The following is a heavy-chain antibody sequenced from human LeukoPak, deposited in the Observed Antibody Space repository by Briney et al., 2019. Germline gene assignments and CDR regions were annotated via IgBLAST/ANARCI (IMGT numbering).Heavy chain of an antibody. Sequence: GGSLRLSCAASGFTFSSYAMSWVRQAPGKGLEWVSAISGSGGSTYYADSVKGRFTISRDNAKNSLYLQMNSLRAEDTAVYYCARDIQAHTAMGVYYFDYWGQGTLVTVSS. CDR3: ARDIQAHTAMGVYYFDY. J-gene: IGHJ4*02. V-gene: IGHV3-23*01. CDR1: GFTFSSYA. D-gene: IGHD5-18*01. CDR2: ISGSGGST.